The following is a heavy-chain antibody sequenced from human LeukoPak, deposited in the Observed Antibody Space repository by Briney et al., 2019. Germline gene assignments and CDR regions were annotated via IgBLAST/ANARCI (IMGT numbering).Heavy chain of an antibody. Sequence: KVSCKASGYTFTGYYMHWVRQMPGKGLEWMGIIYPADSDTRYSPSFQGQVTISADKFISTAYLQWSSLKASDTAMYYCARRDGGFDYWGQGTLVTVSS. CDR1: GYTFTGYY. V-gene: IGHV5-51*01. J-gene: IGHJ4*02. CDR3: ARRDGGFDY. D-gene: IGHD4-23*01. CDR2: IYPADSDT.